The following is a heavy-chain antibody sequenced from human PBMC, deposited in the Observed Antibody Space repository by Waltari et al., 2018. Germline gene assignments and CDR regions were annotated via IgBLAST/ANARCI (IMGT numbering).Heavy chain of an antibody. CDR1: GFTFSTYV. CDR2: ISDRGGII. V-gene: IGHV3-23*01. J-gene: IGHJ4*02. D-gene: IGHD7-27*01. Sequence: EVQLLESGGRLVQPGGSLRLSCAASGFTFSTYVMNWVRQAPGKALEWGSSISDRGGIINYADDVKGRFTMYRNHSENTLYLQMNSLRAEDTAVYYCARGSGVDCWGQGTLVTISS. CDR3: ARGSGVDC.